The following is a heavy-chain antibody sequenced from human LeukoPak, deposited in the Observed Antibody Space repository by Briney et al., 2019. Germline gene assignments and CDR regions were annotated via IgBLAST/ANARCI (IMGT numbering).Heavy chain of an antibody. J-gene: IGHJ5*02. D-gene: IGHD2-2*01. Sequence: SETLSLTCAVSGGSISSTSYYWAWIRQPPGKGLEWIGYIYHSGSTYYNPSLKSRVTISVDRSKNQFSLKLSSVTAADTAVYYCASRLGYCSSTSCYAGTFDPWGQGTLVTVSS. CDR3: ASRLGYCSSTSCYAGTFDP. V-gene: IGHV4-30-2*01. CDR2: IYHSGST. CDR1: GGSISSTSYY.